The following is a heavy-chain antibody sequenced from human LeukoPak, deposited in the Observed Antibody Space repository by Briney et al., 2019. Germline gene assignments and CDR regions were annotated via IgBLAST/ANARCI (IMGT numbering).Heavy chain of an antibody. J-gene: IGHJ3*02. CDR2: IYYSGST. Sequence: TSETLSLTCTVSGGSISSYYWSWIRQPPGKGLEWIGYIYYSGSTNYNPSLKSRVTISVDTSKNQFSLKLSSVTAADTAVYYCARSLLLWFGGPDAFDIWGQRTMVTVSS. V-gene: IGHV4-59*01. CDR3: ARSLLLWFGGPDAFDI. D-gene: IGHD3-10*01. CDR1: GGSISSYY.